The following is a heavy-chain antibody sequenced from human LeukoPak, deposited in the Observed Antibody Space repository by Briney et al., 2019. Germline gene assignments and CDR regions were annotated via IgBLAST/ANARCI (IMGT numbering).Heavy chain of an antibody. CDR3: AKAIAVAGTDFDY. CDR2: ISGSGGST. CDR1: GFTFSTYW. J-gene: IGHJ4*02. Sequence: GGSLRLSCAASGFTFSTYWMHWVRRAPGKGLEWVSAISGSGGSTYYADSVKGRFTISRDNSKNTLYLQMNSLRAEDTAVYYCAKAIAVAGTDFDYWGQGTLVTVSS. V-gene: IGHV3-23*01. D-gene: IGHD6-19*01.